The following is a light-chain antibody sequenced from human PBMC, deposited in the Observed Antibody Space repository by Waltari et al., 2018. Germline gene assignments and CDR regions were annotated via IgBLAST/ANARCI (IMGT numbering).Light chain of an antibody. CDR3: SSYVGSNNLA. V-gene: IGLV2-8*01. Sequence: QSALTQPPSASGSPGQSVTISCPGTSGDIGVYNYVSWYHQPPGQAPKLMIYDVAKRPAGVRVPFSGSGSGSTASLTVSGRQAEDEADYYCSSYVGSNNLAFGGGTKLTVL. CDR2: DVA. J-gene: IGLJ3*02. CDR1: SGDIGVYNY.